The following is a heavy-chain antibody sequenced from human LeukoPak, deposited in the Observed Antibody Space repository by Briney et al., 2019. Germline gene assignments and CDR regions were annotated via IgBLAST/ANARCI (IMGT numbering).Heavy chain of an antibody. J-gene: IGHJ5*02. CDR3: ARGGGYSGYWFDP. V-gene: IGHV4-59*12. CDR2: IYSSGST. CDR1: GGSISSYH. Sequence: SETLSLTCTVSGGSISSYHWSWIRQPPGKGLECIGYIYSSGSTNYNPSLKSRVTISVDTSKNQFSLKLSSVTAADTAVYYCARGGGYSGYWFDPWGQGTLVTVSS. D-gene: IGHD5-12*01.